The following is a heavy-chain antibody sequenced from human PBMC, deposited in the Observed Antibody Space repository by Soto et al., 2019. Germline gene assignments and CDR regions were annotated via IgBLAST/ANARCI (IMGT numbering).Heavy chain of an antibody. CDR2: IIPIFGTA. CDR1: GGTFSSYA. Sequence: GASVKVSCKASGGTFSSYAISWVRQAPGQGLEWMGGIIPIFGTANYAQKFQGRVTITADEFTSTAYMELSSLRSEDTAVYYCARQDCSSTSCQSPLLDYWGQGTLVTVSS. D-gene: IGHD2-2*01. J-gene: IGHJ4*02. V-gene: IGHV1-69*13. CDR3: ARQDCSSTSCQSPLLDY.